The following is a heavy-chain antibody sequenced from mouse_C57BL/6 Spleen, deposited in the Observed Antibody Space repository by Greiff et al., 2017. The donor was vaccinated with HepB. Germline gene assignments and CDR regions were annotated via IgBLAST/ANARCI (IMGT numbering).Heavy chain of an antibody. CDR2: ISSGGSYT. J-gene: IGHJ4*01. D-gene: IGHD2-12*01. CDR3: ARAPPSFAYVGYAMDY. Sequence: EVKLQESGGDLVKPGGSLKLSCAASGFTFSSYGMSWVRQTPDKRLEWVATISSGGSYTYYPDSVKGRFTISRDNAKNTLYLQMSSLKSEDTAMYYCARAPPSFAYVGYAMDYWGQGTSVTVSS. CDR1: GFTFSSYG. V-gene: IGHV5-6*01.